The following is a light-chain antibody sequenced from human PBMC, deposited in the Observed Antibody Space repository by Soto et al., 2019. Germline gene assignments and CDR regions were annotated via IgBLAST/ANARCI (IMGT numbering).Light chain of an antibody. CDR2: HND. CDR1: SSNIGAGYA. V-gene: IGLV1-40*01. Sequence: QLVLTQPPSVSGAPGQRITISCTGSSSNIGAGYAVHWYQQFPGTAPKLLIYHNDNRPSGVPDRFSGSRSGSSASLAITGLQAEDEADYYCQSGGGSVLFGGGTKLTVL. CDR3: QSGGGSVL. J-gene: IGLJ2*01.